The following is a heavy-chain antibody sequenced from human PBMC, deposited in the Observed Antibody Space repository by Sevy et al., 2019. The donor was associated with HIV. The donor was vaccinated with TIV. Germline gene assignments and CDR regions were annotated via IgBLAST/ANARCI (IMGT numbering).Heavy chain of an antibody. V-gene: IGHV3-7*01. CDR3: ARDARYCSSTSCYRGDYFDY. D-gene: IGHD2-2*02. CDR1: GFTFSGNW. CDR2: IKEDGSEK. Sequence: GGSLRLSCAASGFTFSGNWMSWVRQAPGKGLEWVADIKEDGSEKYYVDSVKGRFTISRDNAKKSLYLQMNNLRAEDTAVYYCARDARYCSSTSCYRGDYFDYWGQGTLVTVSS. J-gene: IGHJ4*02.